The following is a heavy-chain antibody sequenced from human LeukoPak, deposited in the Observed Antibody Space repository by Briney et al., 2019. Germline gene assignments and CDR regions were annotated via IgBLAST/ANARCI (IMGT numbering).Heavy chain of an antibody. CDR3: ARASYYDSSGYYYYYYGMDV. D-gene: IGHD3-22*01. Sequence: SVKVTCKASGGTFSSYAISWVRQAPGQGLEWMGGIIPIFGTANYAQKFQGGVTITADESTSTAYMELSSLRSEDTAVYYCARASYYDSSGYYYYYYGMDVWGQGTTVTVSS. J-gene: IGHJ6*02. CDR2: IIPIFGTA. CDR1: GGTFSSYA. V-gene: IGHV1-69*13.